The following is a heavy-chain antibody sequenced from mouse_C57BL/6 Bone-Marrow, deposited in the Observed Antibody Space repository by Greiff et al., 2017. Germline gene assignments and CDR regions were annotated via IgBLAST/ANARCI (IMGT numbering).Heavy chain of an antibody. CDR3: ARGGLLRRGFAY. D-gene: IGHD1-1*01. J-gene: IGHJ3*01. CDR1: GYTFTSYG. Sequence: VQLQQSGAELARPGASVKLSCKASGYTFTSYGISWVKQRTGQGLEWIGEIYPRSGNTYYNEKFKGKATLTADKSSSTAYMELRSLTSEDSAVYFFARGGLLRRGFAYWGQGTLVTVSA. CDR2: IYPRSGNT. V-gene: IGHV1-81*01.